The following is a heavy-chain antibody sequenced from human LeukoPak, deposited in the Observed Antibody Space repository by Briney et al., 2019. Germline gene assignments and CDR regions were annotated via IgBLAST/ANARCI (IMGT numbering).Heavy chain of an antibody. V-gene: IGHV3-7*01. Sequence: GGSLRLSRAASGFTFSSYWMSWVRQAPGKGLEWVANIKQDGSEKYYVDSVKGRFTISRDNAKNSLYLQMNSLRAEDTAVYYCARDGDIVVVPAPFDYWGQGTLVTVSS. CDR3: ARDGDIVVVPAPFDY. D-gene: IGHD2-2*01. CDR1: GFTFSSYW. CDR2: IKQDGSEK. J-gene: IGHJ4*02.